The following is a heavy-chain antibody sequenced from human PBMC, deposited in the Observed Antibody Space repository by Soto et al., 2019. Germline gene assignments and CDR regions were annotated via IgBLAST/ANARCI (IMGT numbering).Heavy chain of an antibody. J-gene: IGHJ4*02. CDR3: AAATVEYSGYVVDHSKDY. V-gene: IGHV1-24*01. Sequence: AAVKVSCPVSGYTLTELSMHWVRQAPGKGGEWMGGFDPEDGERIYAQKFQGRVTMTEDTSTDTAYMELSSLRSEDTAEYYCAAATVEYSGYVVDHSKDYRRQRTRVPVSS. CDR1: GYTLTELS. CDR2: FDPEDGER. D-gene: IGHD5-12*01.